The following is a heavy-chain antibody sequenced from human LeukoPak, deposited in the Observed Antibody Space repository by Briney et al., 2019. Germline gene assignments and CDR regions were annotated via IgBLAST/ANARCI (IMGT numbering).Heavy chain of an antibody. D-gene: IGHD6-19*01. CDR2: ISVNGGS. J-gene: IGHJ4*02. CDR3: AREPPAVPDY. V-gene: IGHV3-23*01. Sequence: PGGSLRLSCAASGFTFSTYAMNWVRQAPGKGLEWVAVISVNGGSNYADSVRGRFSISRDNSRNTLYLQMNSLRAEDTAVYYCAREPPAVPDYWGQGTLVTVSS. CDR1: GFTFSTYA.